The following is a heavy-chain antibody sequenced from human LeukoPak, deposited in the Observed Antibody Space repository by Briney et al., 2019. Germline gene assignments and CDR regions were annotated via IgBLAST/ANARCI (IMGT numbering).Heavy chain of an antibody. J-gene: IGHJ4*02. CDR2: ISYDGSNK. Sequence: GGSLRLSCAASGFTFSNAWMSWVRQAPGKGLEWVAVISYDGSNKYYADSVKGRFTISRDNSKNTLYLQMNSLRAEDTAVYYCARSLPPPLLWFGGPFDYWGQGTLVTVSS. CDR1: GFTFSNAW. CDR3: ARSLPPPLLWFGGPFDY. D-gene: IGHD3-10*01. V-gene: IGHV3-30*03.